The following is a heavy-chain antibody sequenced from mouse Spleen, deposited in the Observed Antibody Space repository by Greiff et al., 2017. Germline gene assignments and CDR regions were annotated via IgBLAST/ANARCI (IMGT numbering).Heavy chain of an antibody. CDR1: GFTFSNYW. J-gene: IGHJ2*01. D-gene: IGHD2-3*01. CDR3: TREGWLLREGFGY. CDR2: IRLKSNNYAT. Sequence: EVQLQESGGGLVQPGGSMKLSCVASGFTFSNYWMNWVRQSPEKGLEWVAEIRLKSNNYATHYAESVKGRFTISRDDSKSSVYLQMNNLRAEDTGIYYCTREGWLLREGFGYWGQGTTLTVSS. V-gene: IGHV6-6*02.